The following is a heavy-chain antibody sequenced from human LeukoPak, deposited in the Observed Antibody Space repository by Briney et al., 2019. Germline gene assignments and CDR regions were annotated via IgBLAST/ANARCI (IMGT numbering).Heavy chain of an antibody. Sequence: SETLSLTCVVYGGTFRDYYWTWIRQPPGKGLEWIGEINHSGITNYNPSLKSRVTISVDTSKGQFSLKLTSVTAADTAVYYCAREAVTTSRWFDPRGQGTLVTVSS. CDR2: INHSGIT. CDR3: AREAVTTSRWFDP. J-gene: IGHJ5*02. D-gene: IGHD4-17*01. V-gene: IGHV4-34*01. CDR1: GGTFRDYY.